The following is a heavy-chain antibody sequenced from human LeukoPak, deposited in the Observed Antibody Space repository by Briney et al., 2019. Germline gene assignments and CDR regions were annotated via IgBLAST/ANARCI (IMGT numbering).Heavy chain of an antibody. V-gene: IGHV4-31*03. D-gene: IGHD3-16*01. CDR1: GGSISSGGYY. CDR2: IYYSGST. J-gene: IGHJ6*02. CDR3: ARTTLRHLGMDV. Sequence: SETLSLTCIVSGGSISSGGYYWSWIRQHPGKGLEWIGYIYYSGSTYYNPSLKSRVTISVDTSKNQFSLKLSSVTAADTAVYYCARTTLRHLGMDVWGQGTTVTVSS.